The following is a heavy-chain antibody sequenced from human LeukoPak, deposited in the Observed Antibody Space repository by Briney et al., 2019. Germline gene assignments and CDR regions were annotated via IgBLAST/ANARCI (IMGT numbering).Heavy chain of an antibody. CDR1: GYTFPRYW. Sequence: GESLKISCKASGYTFPRYWIGWVRQMPGKGLEWVGIIYPGDSDTRYSPSFQGQVTISADRSISTAYLQWTGLKASDTAVYYCAAATVQLWGTYDIWGQGTMVSVSS. V-gene: IGHV5-51*01. CDR2: IYPGDSDT. D-gene: IGHD3-10*01. CDR3: AAATVQLWGTYDI. J-gene: IGHJ3*02.